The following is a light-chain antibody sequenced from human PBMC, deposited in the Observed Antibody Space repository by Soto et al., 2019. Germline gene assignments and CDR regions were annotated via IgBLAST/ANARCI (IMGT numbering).Light chain of an antibody. CDR3: AAWDDSMNGAG. J-gene: IGLJ1*01. Sequence: QSVLTQPPSASGTPGQTVTVSCSGSSSNIGRYTVNWYQQLPGTAPKLVIYSNHQRPSGVPDRFSGSKSGTSASLAISGLQSEDEADYYCAAWDDSMNGAGFGSGTKGTVL. CDR2: SNH. V-gene: IGLV1-44*01. CDR1: SSNIGRYT.